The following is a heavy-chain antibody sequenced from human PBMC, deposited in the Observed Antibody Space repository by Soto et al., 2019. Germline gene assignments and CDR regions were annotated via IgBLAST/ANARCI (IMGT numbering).Heavy chain of an antibody. CDR3: ARDVGCSSTSCYKGGYWFDP. V-gene: IGHV1-69*18. Sequence: QVQLVQSGAEVKKPGSSVKVSCKASGGTFSSYAISWVRQAPGQGLEWMGRIIPIFGTANYAQKFQGRVTITADESTSTAYMELSSLRSEDTAVYHCARDVGCSSTSCYKGGYWFDPWGQGTLVTVSS. J-gene: IGHJ5*02. CDR1: GGTFSSYA. CDR2: IIPIFGTA. D-gene: IGHD2-2*02.